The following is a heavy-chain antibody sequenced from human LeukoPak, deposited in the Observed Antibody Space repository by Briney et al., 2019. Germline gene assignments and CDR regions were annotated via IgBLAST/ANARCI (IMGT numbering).Heavy chain of an antibody. CDR3: TRALDISGYFYPFDY. CDR2: SRNKARSYST. J-gene: IGHJ4*02. D-gene: IGHD3-22*01. CDR1: GFSLSDHF. Sequence: GGSLRLSCAASGFSLSDHFVDWVRQAPGKGLEWVGRSRNKARSYSTEYAASVTGRFTISRDESQNSVYLQMNSLKTEDTAVYYCTRALDISGYFYPFDYWGQGTLVTVSS. V-gene: IGHV3-72*01.